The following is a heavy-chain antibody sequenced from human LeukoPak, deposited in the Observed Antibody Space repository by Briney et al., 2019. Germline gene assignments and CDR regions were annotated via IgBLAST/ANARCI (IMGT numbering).Heavy chain of an antibody. CDR3: AKVPSMVRGVIIGY. CDR2: ISGSGGST. V-gene: IGHV3-23*01. J-gene: IGHJ4*02. D-gene: IGHD3-10*01. Sequence: GGSLRPSCAASGFTFSSYAMSWVRKAPGKGLEWVSAISGSGGSTYYADSVKGRFTISRDNSKNTLYLQMNSLRAEDTAVYYCAKVPSMVRGVIIGYWGQGTLVTVSS. CDR1: GFTFSSYA.